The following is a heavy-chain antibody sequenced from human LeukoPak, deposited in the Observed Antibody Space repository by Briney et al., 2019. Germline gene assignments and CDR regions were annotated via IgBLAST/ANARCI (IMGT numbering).Heavy chain of an antibody. CDR1: GYTFTSYY. D-gene: IGHD3-10*01. V-gene: IGHV1-46*01. Sequence: ASVKFSCKAFGYTFTSYYMHWVRQAPGQGLEWMGIINPSGGSTSYAQKFQGRVTMTRDTSTSTVYMELSSLRSEDTAVYYCARDSVMTPIYYYGSGSYPDVWGQGTTVTVSS. J-gene: IGHJ6*02. CDR2: INPSGGST. CDR3: ARDSVMTPIYYYGSGSYPDV.